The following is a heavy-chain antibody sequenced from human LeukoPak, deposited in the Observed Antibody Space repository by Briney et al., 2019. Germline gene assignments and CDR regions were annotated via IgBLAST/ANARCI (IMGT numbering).Heavy chain of an antibody. Sequence: GGSLRLFCAASGFTISSYEMNWVRLAPGKGLEWISYISRTGNSIYYADSVKGRFTISRDSAKNSLYLQMNSLRAEDTAVYYGARGPYSSNRYVDYWGQGTLVTVAS. CDR1: GFTISSYE. CDR3: ARGPYSSNRYVDY. J-gene: IGHJ4*02. V-gene: IGHV3-48*03. D-gene: IGHD6-13*01. CDR2: ISRTGNSI.